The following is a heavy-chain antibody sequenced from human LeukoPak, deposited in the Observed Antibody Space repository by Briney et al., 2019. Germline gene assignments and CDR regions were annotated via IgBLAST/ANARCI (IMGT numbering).Heavy chain of an antibody. CDR2: IFQSGST. CDR3: VRGINPADY. CDR1: GGSISSSSDY. J-gene: IGHJ4*02. V-gene: IGHV4-39*01. Sequence: SETLSLTCTVSGGSISSSSDYWSWVRQSPGKGLEWIASIFQSGSTYYTPSLQSRVTISLDMSKNQFSLKMSSVTAADTAVYYCVRGINPADYWGQGTLVTVSS. D-gene: IGHD1-14*01.